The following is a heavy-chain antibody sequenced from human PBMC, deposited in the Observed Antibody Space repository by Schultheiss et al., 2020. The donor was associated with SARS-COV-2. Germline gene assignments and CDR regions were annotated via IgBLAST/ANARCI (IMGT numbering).Heavy chain of an antibody. V-gene: IGHV3-74*01. D-gene: IGHD3-22*01. Sequence: GGSLRLSCAASGFTFSSYAMHWVRQVPGKGLVWVSSINSDGRATYYADAMKGRFTISRDNAKNSLYLQMNSLRAEDTAVYYCARDLYYYDSSGYYYMGAFDIWGQGTMVTVSS. J-gene: IGHJ3*02. CDR3: ARDLYYYDSSGYYYMGAFDI. CDR1: GFTFSSYA. CDR2: INSDGRAT.